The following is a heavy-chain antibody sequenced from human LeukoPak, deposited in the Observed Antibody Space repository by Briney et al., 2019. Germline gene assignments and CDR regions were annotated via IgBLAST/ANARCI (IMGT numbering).Heavy chain of an antibody. D-gene: IGHD6-13*01. CDR1: GGSISSYY. J-gene: IGHJ4*02. V-gene: IGHV4-4*07. CDR3: ARHARSSSWPSYYFDY. CDR2: IYTSGST. Sequence: SETLSLTCTVSGGSISSYYWSWIRQPAGKGLEWIGRIYTSGSTNYNPSLKSRVTMSVDTSKNQFSLKLSSVTAADTAVYYCARHARSSSWPSYYFDYWGQGTLVTVSS.